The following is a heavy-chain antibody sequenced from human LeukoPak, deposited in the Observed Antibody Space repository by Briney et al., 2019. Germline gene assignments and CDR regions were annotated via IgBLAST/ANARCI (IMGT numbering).Heavy chain of an antibody. CDR1: GGSISSYY. CDR2: IYYSGST. Sequence: SETLSLTCTVSGGSISSYYWSWIRQPPGKELEWVGYIYYSGSTNYNPSLKSRVTISVDMSKNQYSLKQSSVTAADTAVYYCARFLSGKDAFDIWGQGTMVTVSS. J-gene: IGHJ3*02. V-gene: IGHV4-59*01. D-gene: IGHD3-10*01. CDR3: ARFLSGKDAFDI.